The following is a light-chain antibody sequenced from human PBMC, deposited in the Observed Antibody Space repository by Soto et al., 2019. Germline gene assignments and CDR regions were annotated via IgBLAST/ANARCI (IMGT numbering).Light chain of an antibody. CDR2: HAS. J-gene: IGKJ4*01. CDR1: QSVYST. V-gene: IGKV3-15*01. CDR3: QQYNKWPLT. Sequence: EIVMTQSPATLSVSPGERATLSCRASQSVYSTLAWYQQNPGQPPSLLIYHASTRATGIPSRFSGSGSGTEFTLTISSLQTEDFAVYYCQQYNKWPLTFGGGTKLEIK.